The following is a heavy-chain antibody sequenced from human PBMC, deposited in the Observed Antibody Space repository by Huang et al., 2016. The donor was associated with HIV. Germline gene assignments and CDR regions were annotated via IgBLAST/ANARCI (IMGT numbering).Heavy chain of an antibody. Sequence: QVQLQQWGAGLLKPSETLALTCAVYGESLGTYYWAWIRRPPGKGLQRIGEVNDGGDINYNPSLESRFTISVDTSRNQVSLTLTSRTAAYTATYYCARRFRVAATRKWFDPWGQGTLVIVSS. J-gene: IGHJ5*02. D-gene: IGHD3-10*01. CDR2: VNDGGDI. CDR1: GESLGTYY. CDR3: ARRFRVAATRKWFDP. V-gene: IGHV4-34*01.